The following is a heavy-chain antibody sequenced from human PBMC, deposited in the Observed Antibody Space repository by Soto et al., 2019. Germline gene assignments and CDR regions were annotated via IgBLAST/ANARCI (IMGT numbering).Heavy chain of an antibody. D-gene: IGHD3-10*01. CDR3: AVRPRGSGSSSYYYYYGMDV. J-gene: IGHJ6*02. Sequence: EASVKVSCKASGYTFTSYGISWVRQAPGQGLEWMGWISAYNGNTNYAQKLQGRVTMTTDTSTSTAYMELRSLRSDDTAVYYCAVRPRGSGSSSYYYYYGMDVWGQGTTVTVSS. CDR1: GYTFTSYG. CDR2: ISAYNGNT. V-gene: IGHV1-18*01.